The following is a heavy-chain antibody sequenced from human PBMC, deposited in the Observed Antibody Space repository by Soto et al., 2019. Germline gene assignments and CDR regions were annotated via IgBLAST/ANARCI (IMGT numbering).Heavy chain of an antibody. Sequence: QVQLVESGGGVVQPGRSLRLSCAASGFTFSSYAMHWVRQAPGKGLEWVAVISYDGSNKYYADSVKGRFTISRDNSKNTLYLQMNSLRAEDTAVYYWARYCSGGSCFFDYWGQGTLVTVSS. CDR3: ARYCSGGSCFFDY. D-gene: IGHD2-15*01. CDR2: ISYDGSNK. J-gene: IGHJ4*02. V-gene: IGHV3-30-3*01. CDR1: GFTFSSYA.